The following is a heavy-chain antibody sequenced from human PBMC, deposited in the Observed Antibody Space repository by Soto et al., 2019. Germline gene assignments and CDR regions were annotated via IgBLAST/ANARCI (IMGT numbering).Heavy chain of an antibody. D-gene: IGHD6-19*01. Sequence: SQTLSLTCAISGDSVSSNSAAWNWIRQSPSRGLEWLGRTYYRSKWYNDYAVSVKSRITINPDTSKNQFSLQLNSVTPEDTAVYYCAKSSGWYDYYYYYGMDVWGQGTTVTVSS. J-gene: IGHJ6*02. CDR1: GDSVSSNSAA. V-gene: IGHV6-1*01. CDR2: TYYRSKWYN. CDR3: AKSSGWYDYYYYYGMDV.